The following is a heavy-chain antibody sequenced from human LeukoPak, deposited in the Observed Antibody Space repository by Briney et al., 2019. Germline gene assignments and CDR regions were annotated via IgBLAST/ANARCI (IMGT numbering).Heavy chain of an antibody. CDR1: GGSFSGYY. CDR2: INHSGST. CDR3: ARVGMITFGGVIAYYYYYYMDV. D-gene: IGHD3-16*02. V-gene: IGHV4-34*01. Sequence: KSSETLSLTCAVYGGSFSGYYWSWIRQPPGKGLEWIGEINHSGSTNYNPSLKSRVTISVDTSKNQFSLKLSSVTAADTALYYCARVGMITFGGVIAYYYYYYMDVWGKGTTVTVSS. J-gene: IGHJ6*03.